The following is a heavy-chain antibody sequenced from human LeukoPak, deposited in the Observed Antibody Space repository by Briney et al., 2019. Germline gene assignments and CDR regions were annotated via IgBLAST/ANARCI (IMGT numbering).Heavy chain of an antibody. D-gene: IGHD2-15*01. V-gene: IGHV1-69*05. Sequence: SVKVSCKASVGTFSSYAISWVRQAPGQGLEWMGGIIPIFGTANYAQKFQGRVTITTDESTSTAYMELSSLRSEDTAVYYCARDFSRYRSGGSCYSDMGYWGQGTLVTVSS. CDR3: ARDFSRYRSGGSCYSDMGY. J-gene: IGHJ4*02. CDR2: IIPIFGTA. CDR1: VGTFSSYA.